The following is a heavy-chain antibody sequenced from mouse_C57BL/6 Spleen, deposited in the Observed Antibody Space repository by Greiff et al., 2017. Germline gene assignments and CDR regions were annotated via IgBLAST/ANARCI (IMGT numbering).Heavy chain of an antibody. CDR2: IYPGSGNT. J-gene: IGHJ1*03. Sequence: QVQLQQSGPELVKPGASVKISCKASGYSFTSYYIHWVKQRPGQGLEWIGWIYPGSGNTKYNEKFKGKATLTADTSSSTAYMQLSSLTSEDSAVYYCARGLREYFDVWGTGTTVTVSS. CDR1: GYSFTSYY. D-gene: IGHD2-2*01. V-gene: IGHV1-66*01. CDR3: ARGLREYFDV.